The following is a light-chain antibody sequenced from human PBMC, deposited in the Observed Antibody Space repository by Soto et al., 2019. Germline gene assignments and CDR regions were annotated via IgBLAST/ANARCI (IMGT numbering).Light chain of an antibody. CDR1: QSVSTTY. Sequence: VLTQSPGTLSLSPGERATLSCRASQSVSTTYLAWYQQKPGQAPRLVIYGASSRATGIPDRFSGSGSGTDFTLTISRLEPEDFAVYYCQQYGSSPQTFGQGTKVDI. CDR3: QQYGSSPQT. J-gene: IGKJ1*01. CDR2: GAS. V-gene: IGKV3-20*01.